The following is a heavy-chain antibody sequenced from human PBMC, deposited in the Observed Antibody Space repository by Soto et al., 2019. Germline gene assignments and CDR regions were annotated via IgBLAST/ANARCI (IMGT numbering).Heavy chain of an antibody. CDR1: GVSIHNSHSF. CDR3: GRVVEGATRHTDSDS. Sequence: PSETLSLTCAVSGVSIHNSHSFWGWIRQPPGKGLEFIGSVYYSGGSYYNPSLKGRVTISVDTSNNQISLRVNSVTAADTAVYYCGRVVEGATRHTDSDSWGQGMLVTVSS. D-gene: IGHD2-15*01. V-gene: IGHV4-39*02. J-gene: IGHJ5*02. CDR2: VYYSGGS.